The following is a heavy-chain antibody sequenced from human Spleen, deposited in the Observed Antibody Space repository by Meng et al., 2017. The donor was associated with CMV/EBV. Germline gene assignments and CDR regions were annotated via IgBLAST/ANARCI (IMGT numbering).Heavy chain of an antibody. CDR3: ARGMGTGRNPFDH. J-gene: IGHJ4*02. Sequence: GESLKISCAASGFTFSSYSMNWVRQAPGTGLEWVSYVSSSSSSIYYADSVKGRFTISRDNAKNSLSLQMNSLRAEDTAVYYCARGMGTGRNPFDHWGQGTLGTSPQ. V-gene: IGHV3-48*04. CDR2: VSSSSSSI. CDR1: GFTFSSYS. D-gene: IGHD1-14*01.